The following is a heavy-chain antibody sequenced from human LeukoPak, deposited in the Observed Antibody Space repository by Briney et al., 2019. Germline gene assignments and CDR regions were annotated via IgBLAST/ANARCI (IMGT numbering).Heavy chain of an antibody. J-gene: IGHJ4*02. Sequence: GGSLRLSCAASGFTFSSYSMNWVRQAPGKGLEWVSSISSSSSYIYYADSVKGRFTISRDNAKNSLYLQMNSLRAEDTAVYYCRTYGDYVSVPFDYWGQGTLVTVSS. V-gene: IGHV3-21*01. CDR1: GFTFSSYS. CDR2: ISSSSSYI. CDR3: RTYGDYVSVPFDY. D-gene: IGHD4-17*01.